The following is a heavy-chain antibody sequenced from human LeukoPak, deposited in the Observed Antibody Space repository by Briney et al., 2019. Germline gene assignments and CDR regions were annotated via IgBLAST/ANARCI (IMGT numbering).Heavy chain of an antibody. Sequence: SETLSLTCAVYGGSFSGYYWSWIRQPPGKGLEWIGEINHSGSTNYNPSLKSRVTISVDTSKNQFSLKLSSVTAADTAVYYCAISSSPPEYGDYPSLNWGQGTLVTVSS. D-gene: IGHD4-17*01. CDR1: GGSFSGYY. CDR2: INHSGST. J-gene: IGHJ4*02. CDR3: AISSSPPEYGDYPSLN. V-gene: IGHV4-34*01.